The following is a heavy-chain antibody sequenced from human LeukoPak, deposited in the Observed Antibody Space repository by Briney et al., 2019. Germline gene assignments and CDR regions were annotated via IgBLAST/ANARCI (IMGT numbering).Heavy chain of an antibody. J-gene: IGHJ4*02. CDR1: GFTFSNYA. D-gene: IGHD6-19*01. V-gene: IGHV3-64*01. CDR2: ISSNGGST. Sequence: GGSLRLSCAASGFTFSNYAMHWVRQAPGKGLEYVSAISSNGGSTYYANSVKGRFTISRDNAKNSLYLQMNSLRAEDTAVYYCASTFAVAGTGDYWGQGTLVTVSS. CDR3: ASTFAVAGTGDY.